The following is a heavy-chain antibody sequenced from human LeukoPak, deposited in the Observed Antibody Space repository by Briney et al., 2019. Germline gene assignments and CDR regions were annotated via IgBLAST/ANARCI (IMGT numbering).Heavy chain of an antibody. Sequence: PSETLSLTCTVSGGSISSGGYYWSWIRQHPGKGLEWIGYIYYSGSTYYNPSLKSRVTISVDTSKNQFSPKLSSVTAADTAVYYCAKGGPRDQLPDYWGQGTLVTVSS. V-gene: IGHV4-31*03. D-gene: IGHD2-2*01. CDR1: GGSISSGGYY. CDR3: AKGGPRDQLPDY. J-gene: IGHJ4*02. CDR2: IYYSGST.